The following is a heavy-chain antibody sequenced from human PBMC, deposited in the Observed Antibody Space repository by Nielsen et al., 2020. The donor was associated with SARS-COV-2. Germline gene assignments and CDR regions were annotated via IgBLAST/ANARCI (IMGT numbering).Heavy chain of an antibody. V-gene: IGHV3-7*03. CDR2: IKQDGSEK. Sequence: GESLKISCAASGFTFSSYWMSWVRQAPGKGLEWVANIKQDGSEKYYVDSVKGRFTISRDNAKNSLYLQMNSLRAEDTAVYYCARGYSSSWTPQDWGQGTLVTVSS. D-gene: IGHD6-13*01. CDR1: GFTFSSYW. CDR3: ARGYSSSWTPQD. J-gene: IGHJ4*02.